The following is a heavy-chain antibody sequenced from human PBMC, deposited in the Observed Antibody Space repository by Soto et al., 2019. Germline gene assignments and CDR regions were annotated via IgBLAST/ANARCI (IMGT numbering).Heavy chain of an antibody. CDR3: ARAYSYGYLDYYYYMDV. Sequence: ASVTVSCKASVYTFTSYGISWVRQAPGQGLEWMGWISAYNGNTNYAQKLQGRVTMTRNTSISTAYMELSSLRSEDTAVYYCARAYSYGYLDYYYYMDVWGKGTTVTVSS. CDR2: ISAYNGNT. D-gene: IGHD5-18*01. V-gene: IGHV1-18*01. J-gene: IGHJ6*03. CDR1: VYTFTSYG.